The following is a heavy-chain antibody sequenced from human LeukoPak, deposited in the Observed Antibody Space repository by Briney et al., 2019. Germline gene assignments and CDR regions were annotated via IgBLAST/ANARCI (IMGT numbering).Heavy chain of an antibody. CDR1: GFTFSNYA. D-gene: IGHD1-26*01. CDR2: ISGSGGST. Sequence: GGSLRLSCAASGFTFSNYAMSWVRQAPGKGLEWVSAISGSGGSTYYADSVKGRFTISRDNSKNTLYLQMNSLRAEDAAVYYCAKDSWELRGGLSDYWGQGTLVTVSS. V-gene: IGHV3-23*01. J-gene: IGHJ4*02. CDR3: AKDSWELRGGLSDY.